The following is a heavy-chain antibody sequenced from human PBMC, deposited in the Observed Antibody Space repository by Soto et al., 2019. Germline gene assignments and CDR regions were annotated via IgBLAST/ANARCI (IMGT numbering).Heavy chain of an antibody. V-gene: IGHV3-64D*06. J-gene: IGHJ4*02. CDR2: VSSNGDST. CDR3: VLPRCTVQIPPI. CDR1: GFTFSMFS. D-gene: IGHD4-17*01. Sequence: GGSLRLSCSASGFTFSMFSMHWVRQAPGKGLEYVSGVSSNGDSTYYADSVKGRFTISRDNSKNTLYLQMSSLRAVDTAVYYCVLPRCTVQIPPIWGQGTLVTVST.